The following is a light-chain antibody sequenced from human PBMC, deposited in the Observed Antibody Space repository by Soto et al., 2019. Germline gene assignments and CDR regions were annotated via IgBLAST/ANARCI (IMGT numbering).Light chain of an antibody. Sequence: SRSTLSGPIGDRVTITCRASQTISSWLAWYQQKPGKARKLLIYDASNLESGVPSRFSGSGSGTEFTLTISSLQHEDFGIYYCQQYENYWPFGQGTKVDIK. V-gene: IGKV1-5*01. CDR1: QTISSW. J-gene: IGKJ1*01. CDR3: QQYENYWP. CDR2: DAS.